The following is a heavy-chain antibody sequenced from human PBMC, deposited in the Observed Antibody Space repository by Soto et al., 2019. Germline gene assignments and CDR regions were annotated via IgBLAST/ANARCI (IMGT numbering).Heavy chain of an antibody. D-gene: IGHD5-18*01. CDR3: ASDGLRGHSSGRYDAFDL. CDR2: IYSGGST. V-gene: IGHV3-53*01. Sequence: EVQLVESGGGLSQPGGSLRLSCAGSGFSVSNNYMSWVRQAPGKGLEWVSVIYSGGSTDYADSVKGRFTISRDNSKNTLYLQMNSLRVEDTAVYYCASDGLRGHSSGRYDAFDLWGQGTMVTVSS. J-gene: IGHJ3*01. CDR1: GFSVSNNY.